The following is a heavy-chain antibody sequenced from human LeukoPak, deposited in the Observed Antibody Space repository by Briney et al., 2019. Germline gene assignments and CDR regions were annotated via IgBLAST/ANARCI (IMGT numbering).Heavy chain of an antibody. CDR1: GFTFSSCS. J-gene: IGHJ6*02. V-gene: IGHV3-21*01. CDR3: ARDIVLRFLEWLPPDYYGMDV. D-gene: IGHD3-3*01. CDR2: ISSSSSYI. Sequence: GSLRLSCAASGFTFSSCSMNWVRQAPGKGLEWVSSISSSSSYIYYADSVKGRFTISRDNAKNSLYLQMNSLRAEDTAVYYCARDIVLRFLEWLPPDYYGMDVWGQGTTVTVSS.